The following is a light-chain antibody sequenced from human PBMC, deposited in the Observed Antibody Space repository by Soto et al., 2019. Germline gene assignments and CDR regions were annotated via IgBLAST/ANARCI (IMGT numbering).Light chain of an antibody. J-gene: IGLJ1*01. CDR2: EVS. CDR1: SSDVGGYNY. Sequence: QSVVRQPPSESGSRGPSVTISCTGTSSDVGGYNYVSWYQQHPGKAPKLMIYEVSKRPSGVPDRFSGSKSGNTASLTVSGLQAEDEADYYCSSYAGRIAFGTGTKVTV. CDR3: SSYAGRIA. V-gene: IGLV2-8*01.